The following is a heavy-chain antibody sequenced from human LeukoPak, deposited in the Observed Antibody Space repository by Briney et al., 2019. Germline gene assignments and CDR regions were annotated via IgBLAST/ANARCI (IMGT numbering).Heavy chain of an antibody. V-gene: IGHV3-9*01. CDR1: GFTFDDYA. CDR3: AKDGAGYYCSSTSCRYMDV. Sequence: GGSLRLSCAASGFTFDDYAMHWVRQAPGKGLEWVSGISWSSGSIGYADSVKGRFTISRDIAKNSLYLKMNSLRAEDTALYYCAKDGAGYYCSSTSCRYMDVWGKGTTVTISS. D-gene: IGHD2-2*01. J-gene: IGHJ6*03. CDR2: ISWSSGSI.